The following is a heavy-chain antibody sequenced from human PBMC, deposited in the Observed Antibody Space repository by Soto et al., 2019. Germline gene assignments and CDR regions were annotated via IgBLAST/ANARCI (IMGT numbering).Heavy chain of an antibody. J-gene: IGHJ4*02. Sequence: PSETLSLTCTVSGGSISSYYWSWIRQPPGKGLEWIGYIYYSGSTNYNPSLKSRVTISVDTSKNQFSLKLSSVTAADTAVYYCARSIRSGYYYNFDYWGQGTLVTVPQ. CDR3: ARSIRSGYYYNFDY. D-gene: IGHD3-22*01. CDR1: GGSISSYY. CDR2: IYYSGST. V-gene: IGHV4-59*01.